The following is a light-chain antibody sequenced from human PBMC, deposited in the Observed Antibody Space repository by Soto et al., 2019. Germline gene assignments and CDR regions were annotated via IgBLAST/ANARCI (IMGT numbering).Light chain of an antibody. J-gene: IGKJ5*01. CDR2: AAS. CDR3: QQYNNWIT. CDR1: HSVSSN. Sequence: EILMTQSPATLSVSPGERATVSCRASHSVSSNLAWYQQKPGQAPRLLIYAASNRATGVPARFSGSWSGTEFTLTISSLQSEDFAVYYCQQYNNWITFGQGTRLEIK. V-gene: IGKV3-15*01.